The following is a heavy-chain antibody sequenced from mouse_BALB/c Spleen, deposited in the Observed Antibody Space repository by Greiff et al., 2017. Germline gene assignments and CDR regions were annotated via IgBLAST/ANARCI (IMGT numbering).Heavy chain of an antibody. D-gene: IGHD2-2*01. CDR2: IYPGSGNT. CDR1: GYTFTDYY. V-gene: IGHV1-77*01. J-gene: IGHJ3*01. Sequence: QVQLQQSGAELARPGASVKLSCKASGYTFTDYYINWVQQRTGQGLEWIGEIYPGSGNTYYNEKFKGKATLTADKSSSTAYMQLSSLTSEDSAVYFCARSRGSIYGYDGPIAYWGQGTLVTVSA. CDR3: ARSRGSIYGYDGPIAY.